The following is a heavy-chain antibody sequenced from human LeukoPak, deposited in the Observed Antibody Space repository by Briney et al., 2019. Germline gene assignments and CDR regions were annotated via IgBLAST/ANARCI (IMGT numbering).Heavy chain of an antibody. V-gene: IGHV4-39*01. Sequence: SETLSLTCTVSGGSISSTTSYWSWIRQPPGKGLEWIGSIYYSGSTHYNPSLRSRITISVDTSKNQFSLQLRSVTAADTAVYYCARNVSTGYFDYWGQGTLVTVSS. CDR1: GGSISSTTSY. D-gene: IGHD3-22*01. CDR3: ARNVSTGYFDY. J-gene: IGHJ4*02. CDR2: IYYSGST.